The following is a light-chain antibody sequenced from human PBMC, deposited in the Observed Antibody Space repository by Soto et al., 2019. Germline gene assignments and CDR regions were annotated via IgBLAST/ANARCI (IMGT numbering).Light chain of an antibody. CDR1: SSDVGGYDY. V-gene: IGLV2-8*01. CDR3: SSYAGINNAI. CDR2: EVT. Sequence: QSALTQPPSASGSPGQSVTISCTGTSSDVGGYDYVSWYQQQSGEAPKLIIYEVTNRPSGVPDRFSGSKSGNKASLTVSGLKNENKADYYCSSYAGINNAIFSTGTKLTVL. J-gene: IGLJ1*01.